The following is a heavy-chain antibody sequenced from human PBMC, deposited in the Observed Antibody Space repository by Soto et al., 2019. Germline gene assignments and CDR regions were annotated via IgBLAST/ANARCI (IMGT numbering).Heavy chain of an antibody. D-gene: IGHD2-15*01. CDR2: ISSNGGST. CDR3: ARGAKIFYH. J-gene: IGHJ4*02. CDR1: GFTFSSYA. V-gene: IGHV3-64*01. Sequence: GGSLRLSCAASGFTFSSYAMHWVRQAPGKGLEYVSAISSNGGSTYYANSVKGRFTISRDNSKNTLYLQMGSLRAEDMAVYYCARGAKIFYHWGQGTLVTVSS.